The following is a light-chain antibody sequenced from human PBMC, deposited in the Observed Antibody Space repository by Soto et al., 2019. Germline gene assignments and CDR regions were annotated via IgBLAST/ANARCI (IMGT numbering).Light chain of an antibody. Sequence: QSALTQPASVSGSPGQSITISCTGSISDIGTYNLVSWYQQHPGKAPKLIIYEGSKRPSGVSNRFSGSKSGNTASLTISGLQAEDEADYYCCSYTSSNTLVVGGGTQLTVL. CDR1: ISDIGTYNL. V-gene: IGLV2-23*01. CDR3: CSYTSSNTLV. J-gene: IGLJ2*01. CDR2: EGS.